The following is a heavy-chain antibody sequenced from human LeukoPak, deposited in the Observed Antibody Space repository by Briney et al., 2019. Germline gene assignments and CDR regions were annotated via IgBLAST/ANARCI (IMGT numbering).Heavy chain of an antibody. CDR2: ISSSGSTI. V-gene: IGHV3-11*01. Sequence: GGSLGLSCAASGFTFSDYYMSWIRQAPGKGLEWVSYISSSGSTIYYADSVKGRFTISRDNAKNSLYLQMNSLRAEDTAVYYCARDRRIVVVTATNYFDYWGQGTLVTVSS. J-gene: IGHJ4*02. CDR1: GFTFSDYY. CDR3: ARDRRIVVVTATNYFDY. D-gene: IGHD2-21*02.